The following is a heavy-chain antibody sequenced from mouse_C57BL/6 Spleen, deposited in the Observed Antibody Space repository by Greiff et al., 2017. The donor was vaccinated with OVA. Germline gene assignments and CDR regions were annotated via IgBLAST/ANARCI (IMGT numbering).Heavy chain of an antibody. V-gene: IGHV1-64*01. Sequence: VQLQQSGAELVKPGASVKLSCKASGYTFTSYWMHWVKQRPGQGLEWIGMIHPNSGSTNYNEKFKSKATLTVDKSSSTAYIQLSSLTSEDSAVYYCARTPYYYGSSYAMDYWGQGTSVTVSS. D-gene: IGHD1-1*01. CDR2: IHPNSGST. CDR1: GYTFTSYW. J-gene: IGHJ4*01. CDR3: ARTPYYYGSSYAMDY.